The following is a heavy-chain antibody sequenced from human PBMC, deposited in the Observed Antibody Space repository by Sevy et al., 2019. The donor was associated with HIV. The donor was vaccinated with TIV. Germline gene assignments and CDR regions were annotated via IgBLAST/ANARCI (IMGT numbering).Heavy chain of an antibody. CDR2: IYYSGSR. Sequence: SETLSLTCAVSGGSIRSSHWWSWVRQSPGKGLEWIGEIYYSGSRNYNPSLKSRLTISVDTSINLFSLRLSSVTAADTAVYYCAREEYFYGSGTYGYGMDVWGQGTTVTVSS. CDR3: AREEYFYGSGTYGYGMDV. J-gene: IGHJ6*02. CDR1: GGSIRSSHW. V-gene: IGHV4-4*02. D-gene: IGHD3-10*01.